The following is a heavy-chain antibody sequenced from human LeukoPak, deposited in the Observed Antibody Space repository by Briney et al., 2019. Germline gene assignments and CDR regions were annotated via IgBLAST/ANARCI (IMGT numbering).Heavy chain of an antibody. Sequence: PGGSLRLSCAASGFTISSYAMTWVRQAPGKGLEWVSTILPGGGDAYYADSVKGRFTISRDTSKNTLYLQMNTLRVEDTAVYYCAKAWPAAGTFDSWGQGSLVTVSS. CDR3: AKAWPAAGTFDS. CDR1: GFTISSYA. D-gene: IGHD6-13*01. V-gene: IGHV3-23*01. J-gene: IGHJ4*02. CDR2: ILPGGGDA.